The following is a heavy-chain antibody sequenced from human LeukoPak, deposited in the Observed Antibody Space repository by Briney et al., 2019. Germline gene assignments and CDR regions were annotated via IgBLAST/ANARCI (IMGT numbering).Heavy chain of an antibody. D-gene: IGHD3-3*01. CDR3: ARRRYYDFWSGYSSTPNWFDP. V-gene: IGHV4-34*01. CDR1: GGSFSGYY. Sequence: SETLSLTCAVYGGSFSGYYWSWIRQPPGEGLEWIGEINHSGSTNYNPSLKSRVTISVDTSKNQFSLKLSSVTAADTAVYYCARRRYYDFWSGYSSTPNWFDPWGQGTLVTVSS. CDR2: INHSGST. J-gene: IGHJ5*02.